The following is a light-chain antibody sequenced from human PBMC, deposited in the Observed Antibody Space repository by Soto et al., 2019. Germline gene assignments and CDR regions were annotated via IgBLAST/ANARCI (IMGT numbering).Light chain of an antibody. J-gene: IGKJ4*01. CDR2: DAS. Sequence: PGERATLSCRASQSVSSYLAWYQQKPGQAPRLLIYDASNRATGIPARFSGSGSGTDFTLTISSLEPEDFAVYYCQQRSNWPPVLTFXGGTKVDIK. CDR3: QQRSNWPPVLT. CDR1: QSVSSY. V-gene: IGKV3-11*01.